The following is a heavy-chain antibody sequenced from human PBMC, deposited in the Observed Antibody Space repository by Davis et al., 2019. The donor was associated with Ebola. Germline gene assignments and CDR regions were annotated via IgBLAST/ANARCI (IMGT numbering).Heavy chain of an antibody. CDR1: GWSSSPYY. CDR2: INHSGST. J-gene: IGHJ6*04. CDR3: ASLNTIPNYYYGMDV. Sequence: SETLSLTCAVYGWSSSPYYWCWIRKPQGKGLEWIGEINHSGSTNYNPSLKSRVTISVDTSKNQFSLKLSSVTAADTAVYYCASLNTIPNYYYGMDVWGKGTTVTVSS. V-gene: IGHV4-34*01. D-gene: IGHD2-2*01.